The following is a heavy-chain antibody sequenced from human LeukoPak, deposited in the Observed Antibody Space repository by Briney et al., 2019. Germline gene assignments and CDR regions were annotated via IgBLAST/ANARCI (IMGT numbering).Heavy chain of an antibody. Sequence: GGSLRLSCAASGFSFSSHAIHWVRQAPGKGLEYVSAISSNGGRTYYANSVKGRFTISRDNSKNTLYLQMDSLRAEDMAVYYRARDGGAEGVRYCSGGSCYDYWGQGTLVAVSS. V-gene: IGHV3-64*01. D-gene: IGHD2-15*01. CDR1: GFSFSSHA. CDR3: ARDGGAEGVRYCSGGSCYDY. J-gene: IGHJ4*02. CDR2: ISSNGGRT.